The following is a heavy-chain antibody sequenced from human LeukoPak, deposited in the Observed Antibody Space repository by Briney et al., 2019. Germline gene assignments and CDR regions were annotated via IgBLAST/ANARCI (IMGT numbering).Heavy chain of an antibody. D-gene: IGHD1-7*01. V-gene: IGHV3-48*01. CDR2: ISSSSSTI. J-gene: IGHJ4*02. CDR3: ARDAGITGTTDLDY. Sequence: GGSLRLSCAASGFTFSSYSMNWVRQAPGKGLEWVSYISSSSSTIYYADSVKGRFTISRDNAKNSLYLQMNSLRAEDTAVYYCARDAGITGTTDLDYWGQGTLVTVSS. CDR1: GFTFSSYS.